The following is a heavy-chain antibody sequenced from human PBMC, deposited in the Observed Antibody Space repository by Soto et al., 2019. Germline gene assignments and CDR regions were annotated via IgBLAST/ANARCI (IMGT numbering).Heavy chain of an antibody. J-gene: IGHJ4*02. CDR1: GVSISNSSYY. CDR2: IYYSGIT. V-gene: IGHV4-39*01. Sequence: SETLSLTCTVSGVSISNSSYYWGWIRRPPGKGLEWIGTIYYSGITYYNPSLKSRVTISVDTSKNQFSLKLTSVTAADTAVYYCARHGSNWGQGTLVTVS. CDR3: ARHGSN.